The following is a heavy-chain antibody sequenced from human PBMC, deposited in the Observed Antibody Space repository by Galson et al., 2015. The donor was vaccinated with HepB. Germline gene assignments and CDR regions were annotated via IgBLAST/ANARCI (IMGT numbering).Heavy chain of an antibody. D-gene: IGHD6-19*01. CDR3: ASPATSHSSGWYRFDY. Sequence: SLKLSCEASGFTFSGYGMHWVRQAPGKGLEWVGVIWYDGSNKYYADSVKGRFTISRDNSKNTLYLQMNSLRAEDTAVYYCASPATSHSSGWYRFDYWGQGTLVTVSS. J-gene: IGHJ4*02. CDR2: IWYDGSNK. CDR1: GFTFSGYG. V-gene: IGHV3-33*01.